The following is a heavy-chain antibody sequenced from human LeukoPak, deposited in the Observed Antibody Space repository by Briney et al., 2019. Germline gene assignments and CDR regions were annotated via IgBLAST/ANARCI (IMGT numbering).Heavy chain of an antibody. D-gene: IGHD3-10*01. CDR2: VSPDGSVE. CDR1: GFTFSSFP. J-gene: IGHJ6*03. CDR3: ARASITSTYYHYYMDV. V-gene: IGHV3-30*01. Sequence: GGSLRLSCAASGFTFSSFPMHWVRQAPGKGLEWVVVVSPDGSVENYADSVKGRFTISRDNSKNTVYLQMNSLRTEDTAVYYCARASITSTYYHYYMDVWGKGTAVTVSS.